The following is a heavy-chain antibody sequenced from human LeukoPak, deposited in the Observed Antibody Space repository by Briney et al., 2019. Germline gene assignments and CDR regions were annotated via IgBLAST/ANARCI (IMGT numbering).Heavy chain of an antibody. V-gene: IGHV4-61*02. CDR3: ARETRSYYDSSGYYSFDY. Sequence: ASQTLSLTCTVSGGSISSGSYYWSWIRQPAGKGLGWIGRIYTSGSTNYNPSLKSRVTISVDTSKNQFSLKLSSVTAADTAVYYCARETRSYYDSSGYYSFDYWGQGTLVTVSS. J-gene: IGHJ4*02. CDR2: IYTSGST. CDR1: GGSISSGSYY. D-gene: IGHD3-22*01.